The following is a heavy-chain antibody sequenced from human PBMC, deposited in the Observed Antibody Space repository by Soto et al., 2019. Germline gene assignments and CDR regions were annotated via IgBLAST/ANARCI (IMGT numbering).Heavy chain of an antibody. Sequence: ESGGGVVQPGRSLRLSCAASGFTFSNYGMHWVRQAPGKGLEWVAVIWYDGSNKYSLDSVKGRFTISRDNLKNTLYLQMESLRAEDTAVYYCVREYCGGDCYFDYWGQGTLVTVSS. D-gene: IGHD2-21*01. CDR3: VREYCGGDCYFDY. J-gene: IGHJ4*02. CDR1: GFTFSNYG. CDR2: IWYDGSNK. V-gene: IGHV3-33*01.